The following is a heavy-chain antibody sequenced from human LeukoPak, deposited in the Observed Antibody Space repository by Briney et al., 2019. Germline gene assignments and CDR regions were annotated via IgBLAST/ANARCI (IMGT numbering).Heavy chain of an antibody. Sequence: GGSLRLSCAASGFTFSSYGMHWVRQAPGKGLEWVAVISYDGSNKYYADSVKGRFTISRDNSKNTLYLQMNSLRAEDTAVYYCAKDAIVGATGGTYYYYYYMDVWGKGTTVTVSS. CDR3: AKDAIVGATGGTYYYYYYMDV. J-gene: IGHJ6*03. CDR1: GFTFSSYG. CDR2: ISYDGSNK. D-gene: IGHD1-26*01. V-gene: IGHV3-30*18.